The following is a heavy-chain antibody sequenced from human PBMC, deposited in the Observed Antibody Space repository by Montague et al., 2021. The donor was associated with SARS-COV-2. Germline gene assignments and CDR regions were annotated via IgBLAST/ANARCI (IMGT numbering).Heavy chain of an antibody. CDR2: ISYDGSNK. CDR1: GFTLSSYA. Sequence: SLRLSCAASGFTLSSYAMHWVRQAPGKGLEWVAVISYDGSNKYYADSVKGRFTISRDNSKNTLYLQMNSLRAEDTAVYYCARVIVVGYYGMDVWGQGTTVTVSS. J-gene: IGHJ6*02. D-gene: IGHD3-22*01. CDR3: ARVIVVGYYGMDV. V-gene: IGHV3-30-3*01.